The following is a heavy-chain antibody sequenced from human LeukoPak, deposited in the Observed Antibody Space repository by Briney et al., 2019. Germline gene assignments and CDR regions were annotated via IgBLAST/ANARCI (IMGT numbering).Heavy chain of an antibody. CDR1: GGSISSSSYY. J-gene: IGHJ4*02. CDR2: IYYSGST. Sequence: SETLSLTCTVSGGSISSSSYYWGWIRQPPGKGLEWTGSIYYSGSTYYNPSLKRRVTISVDTSKNQFSLKLSSVTAADTAVYYCARHGDRGEQQLVPWDYWGQGTLVTVSS. CDR3: ARHGDRGEQQLVPWDY. D-gene: IGHD6-13*01. V-gene: IGHV4-39*01.